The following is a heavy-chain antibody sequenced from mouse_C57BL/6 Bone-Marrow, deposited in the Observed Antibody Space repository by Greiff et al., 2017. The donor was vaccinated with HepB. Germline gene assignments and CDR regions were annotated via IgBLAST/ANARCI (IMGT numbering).Heavy chain of an antibody. J-gene: IGHJ3*01. Sequence: LLESGAELVRPGTSVKVSCKASGYAFTNYLIEWVKQRPGQGLEWIGVINPGSGGTNYNETFKGKATLTADKSSSTAYMQLSSLTSEDSAVYFCAREKGDWFAYWGQGTPVTVSA. CDR1: GYAFTNYL. V-gene: IGHV1-54*01. CDR2: INPGSGGT. CDR3: AREKGDWFAY.